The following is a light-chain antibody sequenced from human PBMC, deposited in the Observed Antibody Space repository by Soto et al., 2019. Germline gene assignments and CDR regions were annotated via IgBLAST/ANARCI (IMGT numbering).Light chain of an antibody. CDR2: GAS. V-gene: IGKV3-20*01. Sequence: SPDHGPLSKGEGGTRAWRVSQTVSSNYLAWCQQRPGQAPRLLIYGASTRAAGIPDRFSGMGSGTDFTLTITILEPEDSAVYFCQQYTGPPTAFGQGTRLEIK. J-gene: IGKJ5*01. CDR1: QTVSSNY. CDR3: QQYTGPPTA.